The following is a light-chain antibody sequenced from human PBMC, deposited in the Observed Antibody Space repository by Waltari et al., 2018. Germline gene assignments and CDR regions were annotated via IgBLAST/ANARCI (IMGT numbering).Light chain of an antibody. CDR2: GST. Sequence: SVLTQPPSVSGAPGQTVTISCTGSGSNIGAGYDVHWYQQVPRAAPKLLIYGSTSRPLGVPDRFFGSTSGTSASLAITGLQAEDEAVYYCQSYDTSLTVVFGGGTKLTVL. J-gene: IGLJ3*02. CDR1: GSNIGAGYD. V-gene: IGLV1-40*01. CDR3: QSYDTSLTVV.